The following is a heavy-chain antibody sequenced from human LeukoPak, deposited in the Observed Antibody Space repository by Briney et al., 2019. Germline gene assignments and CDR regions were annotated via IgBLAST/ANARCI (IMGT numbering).Heavy chain of an antibody. D-gene: IGHD3-22*01. CDR3: AREGYYYDSSGYLYQIGAFDI. Sequence: PGGSLRLSCAASGFTFSSYEMNWVRQAPGKGLEWVSYISSSGSTIYYADSVRGRFTISRDNAKSSLYLQMNSLRAQDTAVYYCAREGYYYDSSGYLYQIGAFDIWGQGTMVTVSS. CDR1: GFTFSSYE. CDR2: ISSSGSTI. J-gene: IGHJ3*02. V-gene: IGHV3-48*03.